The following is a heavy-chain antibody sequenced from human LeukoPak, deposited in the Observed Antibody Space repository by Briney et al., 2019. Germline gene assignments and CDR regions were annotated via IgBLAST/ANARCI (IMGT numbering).Heavy chain of an antibody. CDR1: GFTFSTYW. D-gene: IGHD2-15*01. J-gene: IGHJ2*01. CDR2: INQDGSEK. CDR3: ARDRVVVATTTPPYWYFDL. V-gene: IGHV3-7*03. Sequence: GGSLRLSCAASGFTFSTYWMTWVRQAPGKGLEWVANINQDGSEKYYVDSVKGRFTISRDNAKNSLYLHMNSLRVEDTALYYCARDRVVVATTTPPYWYFDLWGRGTLVTVSS.